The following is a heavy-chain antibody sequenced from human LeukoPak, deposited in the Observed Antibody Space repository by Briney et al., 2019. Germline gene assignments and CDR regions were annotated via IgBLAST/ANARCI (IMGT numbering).Heavy chain of an antibody. J-gene: IGHJ6*02. Sequence: SETLSLTCAVYGGSFSGYYWSWIRQPPGKGLEWIGEVNHSGSTNYNPSLKSRVTISVDTSKNQFSLKLSSVTAADTAVYYCASLITVGDPDYYGSGSMDVWGQGTTVTVSS. D-gene: IGHD3-10*01. CDR1: GGSFSGYY. CDR2: VNHSGST. CDR3: ASLITVGDPDYYGSGSMDV. V-gene: IGHV4-34*01.